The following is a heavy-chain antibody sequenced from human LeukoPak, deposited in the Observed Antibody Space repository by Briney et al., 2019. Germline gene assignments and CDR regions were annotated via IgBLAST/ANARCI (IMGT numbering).Heavy chain of an antibody. CDR2: ISTDGYTT. V-gene: IGHV3-74*01. CDR3: VVGGSPGY. CDR1: GFDFSSNW. Sequence: GGSLRLPCAASGFDFSSNWMHWVRQAPRKGLVWVSRISTDGYTTDYADFVQGRFTASRDNTKNTWSLEMNSLRAEDTAVYYCVVGGSPGYWGQGTLVTVSS. J-gene: IGHJ4*02. D-gene: IGHD2-15*01.